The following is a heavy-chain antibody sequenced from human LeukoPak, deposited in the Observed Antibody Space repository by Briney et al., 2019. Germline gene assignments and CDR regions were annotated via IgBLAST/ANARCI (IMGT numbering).Heavy chain of an antibody. CDR2: IYHSGST. V-gene: IGHV4-38-2*02. J-gene: IGHJ6*03. CDR3: ARGPPNYDFWSGFYYMDV. Sequence: PSETLSLTCTVSGYSISSGYYWGWIRQPPGKGLEWIGSIYHSGSTYYNPSLKSRVTISVDTSKNQFSLKLSSVTAADTAVYYCARGPPNYDFWSGFYYMDVWGKGTTVTVSS. D-gene: IGHD3-3*01. CDR1: GYSISSGYY.